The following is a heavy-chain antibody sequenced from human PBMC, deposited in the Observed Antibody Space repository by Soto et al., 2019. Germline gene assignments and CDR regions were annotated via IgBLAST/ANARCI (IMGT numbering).Heavy chain of an antibody. J-gene: IGHJ4*02. CDR2: IIPILGTA. D-gene: IGHD3-22*01. CDR3: TSFDSNGYYPENHY. Sequence: QVILAQSGAEVKKPGSSVKVSCKVSGGSFSSFSINWVRQAPGQRFEWMGGIIPILGTANFTQKFQDRVTFTADESRATAYTTLSSLTSEDTAFYYCTSFDSNGYYPENHYWGPGTQVTVSS. CDR1: GGSFSSFS. V-gene: IGHV1-69*01.